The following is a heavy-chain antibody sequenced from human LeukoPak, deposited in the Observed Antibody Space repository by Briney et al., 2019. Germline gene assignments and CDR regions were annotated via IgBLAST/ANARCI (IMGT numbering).Heavy chain of an antibody. CDR3: TRDPPTRY. CDR1: GFTFGDYA. D-gene: IGHD6-6*01. V-gene: IGHV3-49*04. CDR2: IRSKAYGGTT. Sequence: GGSLRLSCTASGFTFGDYAMTWVRQAPGKGLEWVGFIRSKAYGGTTEYAASVKGRFTISRDDSKSIAYLQMSSLKIEDTAVYYCTRDPPTRYWGQGTLVTVSS. J-gene: IGHJ4*02.